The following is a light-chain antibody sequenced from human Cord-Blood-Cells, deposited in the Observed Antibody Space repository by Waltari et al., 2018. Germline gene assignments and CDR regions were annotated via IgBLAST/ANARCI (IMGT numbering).Light chain of an antibody. V-gene: IGKV1-5*03. CDR1: QSISSW. Sequence: DIQMTQSPSTLSASVGDRVTITCRASQSISSWLAWYQQKPGKAPKLLIYKASSLESGVPSRFSGSGSGTEFTLTISSLQPDDFATYYCQQYNSYPYTFGQGAKLEIK. CDR3: QQYNSYPYT. CDR2: KAS. J-gene: IGKJ2*01.